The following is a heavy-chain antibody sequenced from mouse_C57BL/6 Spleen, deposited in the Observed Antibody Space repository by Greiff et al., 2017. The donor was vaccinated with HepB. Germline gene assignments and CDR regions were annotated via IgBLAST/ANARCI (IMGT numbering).Heavy chain of an antibody. V-gene: IGHV1-4*01. Sequence: QVQLKESGAELARPGASVKMSCKASGYTFTSYTMHWVKQRPGQGLEWIGYINPSSGYTKYNQKFKDKATLTADKSSSTAYMQLSSLTSEDSAVYYCNYVFDYWGQGTTLTVSS. D-gene: IGHD1-1*01. J-gene: IGHJ2*01. CDR1: GYTFTSYT. CDR2: INPSSGYT. CDR3: NYVFDY.